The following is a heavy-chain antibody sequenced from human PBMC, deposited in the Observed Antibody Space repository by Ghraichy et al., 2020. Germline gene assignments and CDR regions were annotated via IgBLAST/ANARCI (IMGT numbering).Heavy chain of an antibody. CDR3: ARDYGYKPDY. CDR1: GFTFSSSW. J-gene: IGHJ4*02. CDR2: INSDGTST. Sequence: GVLNISCAAFGFTFSSSWMHWIRQAPGEGLVWVSQINSDGTSTRYADSVKGRFTISRDNAKNTVYVQMNSLRVEDTAVYYCARDYGYKPDYWGQGTLVTVSS. V-gene: IGHV3-74*01. D-gene: IGHD5-24*01.